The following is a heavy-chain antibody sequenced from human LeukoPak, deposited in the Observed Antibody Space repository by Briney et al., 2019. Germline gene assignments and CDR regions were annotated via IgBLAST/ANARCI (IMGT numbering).Heavy chain of an antibody. CDR1: GGSISSYY. CDR3: AREWELVYFDY. Sequence: SETLSLTCTVSGGSISSYYWSWIRQPPGKGLEWIGYIYYSGSTNYNPSLKSRVTISVDTSKNQFSLKLSSVTAADTAVYYCAREWELVYFDYWGQGTPVTVSS. V-gene: IGHV4-59*01. D-gene: IGHD1-26*01. CDR2: IYYSGST. J-gene: IGHJ4*02.